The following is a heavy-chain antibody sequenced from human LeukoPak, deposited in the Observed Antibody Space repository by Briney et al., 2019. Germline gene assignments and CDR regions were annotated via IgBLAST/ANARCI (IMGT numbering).Heavy chain of an antibody. CDR2: ISGSGGST. D-gene: IGHD1-26*01. CDR3: AKGELPRYYYYGMDV. Sequence: GGSLRLSCAASGFTFSSYAMSWVRQAPGKGLEWVSAISGSGGSTYYADSVKGRFTISRDNSKNTLYLQMNSLRAEDTAVYYCAKGELPRYYYYGMDVWGQGTTVTISS. CDR1: GFTFSSYA. V-gene: IGHV3-23*01. J-gene: IGHJ6*02.